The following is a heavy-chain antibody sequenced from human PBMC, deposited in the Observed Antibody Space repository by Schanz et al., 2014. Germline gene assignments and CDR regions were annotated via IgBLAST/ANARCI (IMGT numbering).Heavy chain of an antibody. CDR3: ARDKGGLIPFDY. J-gene: IGHJ4*02. Sequence: EVQLVEAGGGLIQPGGSLRLSCAASGFTFNTSWFHWVRQPPGKGLLWVSSISNGGGYIYYADSVKGRFTISRDNAKNSVYLQMHSLRAEDTALYYCARDKGGLIPFDYWGQGTLVAVSS. V-gene: IGHV3-21*02. D-gene: IGHD2-15*01. CDR1: GFTFNTSW. CDR2: ISNGGGYI.